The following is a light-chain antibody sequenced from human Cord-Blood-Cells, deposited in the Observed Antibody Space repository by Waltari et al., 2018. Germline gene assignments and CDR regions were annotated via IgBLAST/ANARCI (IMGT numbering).Light chain of an antibody. V-gene: IGKV3-15*01. CDR2: GAS. Sequence: EIVMTQSLATLSGSPGERASLSCRASQSVRSNLAWYKQKHGQAPRLLIYGASTRATGIPARFSGSGSGTEFTLTISSLQSEDFAVYYCQQYNNWWTFGQGTKVEI. CDR3: QQYNNWWT. J-gene: IGKJ1*01. CDR1: QSVRSN.